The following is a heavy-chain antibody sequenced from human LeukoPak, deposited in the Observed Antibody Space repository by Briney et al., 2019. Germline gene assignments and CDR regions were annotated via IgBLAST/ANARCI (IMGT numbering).Heavy chain of an antibody. V-gene: IGHV3-23*01. CDR3: AKARTPYNSGFDY. Sequence: GGSLRLSCAASGFTFSGYAMSWVRQAPGKGLEWVSAISSSGDSTYYADSVRGRFTISRDNSKNTLSLQMSSLRAEDTAVYYCAKARTPYNSGFDYWGQGTLVAVSS. D-gene: IGHD6-19*01. J-gene: IGHJ4*02. CDR2: ISSSGDST. CDR1: GFTFSGYA.